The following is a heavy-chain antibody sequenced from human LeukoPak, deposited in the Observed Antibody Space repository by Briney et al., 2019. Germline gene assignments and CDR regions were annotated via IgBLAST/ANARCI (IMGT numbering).Heavy chain of an antibody. CDR2: ISPSGGRM. J-gene: IGHJ4*02. D-gene: IGHD2-21*02. Sequence: PGGSLRLSCAASGFTFSNYAMTWVRQAPGKGLEWVSTISPSGGRMYYAGSVKGHLTISRDNSKNTQYLQMNSLRGEDTAIYYCVKDWSDEARCGGDCLDYWGQGTQVTVSS. CDR1: GFTFSNYA. V-gene: IGHV3-23*01. CDR3: VKDWSDEARCGGDCLDY.